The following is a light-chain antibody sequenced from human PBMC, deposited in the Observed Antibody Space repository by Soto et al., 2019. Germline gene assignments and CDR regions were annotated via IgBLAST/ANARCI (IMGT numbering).Light chain of an antibody. CDR1: QSVSSY. V-gene: IGKV3-20*01. Sequence: EMVLTQSPGTLSLSPGERATLSCRASQSVSSYLAWYQQKPGQAPRLLIYGASSRATGIPDRFSGSGSGTDFTLTISRLDPEDFAVYFCQQYGSSPRTFGQGTKVDIK. CDR2: GAS. J-gene: IGKJ1*01. CDR3: QQYGSSPRT.